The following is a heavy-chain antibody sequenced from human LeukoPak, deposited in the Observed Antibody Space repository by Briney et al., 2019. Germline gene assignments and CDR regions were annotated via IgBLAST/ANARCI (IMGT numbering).Heavy chain of an antibody. CDR3: AKDHPQARDQH. CDR1: GFTFSSYW. Sequence: GGSLRLSCAASGFTFSSYWMSWVRQAPGKGLEWVSAISGSGGSTYYADSVKDRFTISRDNTKNALYLQMNSLRAEDTAVYYCAKDHPQARDQHWGQGTLVTVSS. J-gene: IGHJ1*01. V-gene: IGHV3-23*01. CDR2: ISGSGGST.